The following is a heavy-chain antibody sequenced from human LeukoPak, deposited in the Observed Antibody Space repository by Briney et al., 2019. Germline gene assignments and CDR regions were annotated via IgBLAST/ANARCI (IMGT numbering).Heavy chain of an antibody. CDR1: GYTFTGYY. J-gene: IGHJ4*02. Sequence: ASVKVSCKASGYTFTGYYMHWVRQAPGQGLEWMGWMNPNSGNTGYAQKFQGRVTITRNTSISTAYMELSRLRSDDTAVYYCARGGWNNYDFWSGYYEEGGYYFDYWGQGTLVTVSS. CDR2: MNPNSGNT. CDR3: ARGGWNNYDFWSGYYEEGGYYFDY. D-gene: IGHD3-3*01. V-gene: IGHV1-8*03.